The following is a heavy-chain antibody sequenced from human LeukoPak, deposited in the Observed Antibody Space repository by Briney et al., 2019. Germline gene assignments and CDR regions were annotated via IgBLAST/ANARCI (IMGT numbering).Heavy chain of an antibody. D-gene: IGHD3-16*01. Sequence: GGCLRLSCAASGFTFSTYEMNWVRQAPGKGVEWGSIIYSDGSTYYADSAKGRFTISRDNSKHTLYLLMNRLRAEDTAVYYCARDLGDTGDYWGQGTLVTVSS. J-gene: IGHJ4*02. CDR3: ARDLGDTGDY. CDR2: IYSDGST. V-gene: IGHV3-66*01. CDR1: GFTFSTYE.